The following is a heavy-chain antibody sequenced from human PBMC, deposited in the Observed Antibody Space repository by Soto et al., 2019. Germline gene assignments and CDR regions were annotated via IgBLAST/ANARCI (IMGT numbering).Heavy chain of an antibody. D-gene: IGHD6-6*01. Sequence: SETLSLTCAVYGGSFSGYYWSWIRQPPGKGLEWIGEINHSGSTNYNPSLKSRVTISVDTSKNQFSLKLSSVTAADTAVYYCARGVSIAARPFDYWGQGTLVTVSS. CDR1: GGSFSGYY. J-gene: IGHJ4*02. CDR3: ARGVSIAARPFDY. V-gene: IGHV4-34*01. CDR2: INHSGST.